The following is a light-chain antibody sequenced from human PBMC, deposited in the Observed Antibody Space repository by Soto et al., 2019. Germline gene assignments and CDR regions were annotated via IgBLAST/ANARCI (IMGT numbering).Light chain of an antibody. CDR1: QTVSSN. CDR3: QQYNKWPLT. Sequence: EIVMTQSPATLSVSPGERATLSCRASQTVSSNLAWYQQKPGQAPRLLIYGASTRATAIPARFSGSGSGTEFTLTIGSLQSEDFAIYYCQQYNKWPLTFGGGTKVETK. CDR2: GAS. J-gene: IGKJ4*01. V-gene: IGKV3D-15*01.